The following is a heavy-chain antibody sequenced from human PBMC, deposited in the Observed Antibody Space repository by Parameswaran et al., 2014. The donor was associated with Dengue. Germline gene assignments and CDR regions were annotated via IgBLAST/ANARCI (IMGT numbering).Heavy chain of an antibody. D-gene: IGHD2-2*01. V-gene: IGHV4-59*13. CDR3: ARLKYQLRDFDL. CDR2: IYYSGST. Sequence: RWIRQPQEGLEWIGYIYYSGSTNYNPSLKSRVTISVDTSKNQFSLKLSSVTAADTAVYYCARLKYQLRDFDLWGRGTLVTVSS. J-gene: IGHJ2*01.